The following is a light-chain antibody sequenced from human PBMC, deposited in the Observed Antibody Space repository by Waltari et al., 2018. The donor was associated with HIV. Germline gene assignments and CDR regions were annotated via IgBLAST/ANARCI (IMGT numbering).Light chain of an antibody. CDR3: QQYYSTPLT. CDR2: WAS. J-gene: IGKJ4*01. CDR1: QRVLFISNNKNY. Sequence: DIVMTQSPDSLAVSLGERATINCKSSQRVLFISNNKNYLAWYQQKPGQPPKLLIYWASTRESGVPDRFSGNGSGTDFTLTISSLQAEDVAVYYCQQYYSTPLTFGGGTKVAIK. V-gene: IGKV4-1*01.